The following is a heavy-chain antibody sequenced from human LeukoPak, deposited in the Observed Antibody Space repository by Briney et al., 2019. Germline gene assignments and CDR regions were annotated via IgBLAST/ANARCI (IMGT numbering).Heavy chain of an antibody. D-gene: IGHD2-2*01. CDR2: MNPNSGNT. Sequence: ASVKVSCKASGYTFTSYDINWVRQATGQGLEWMGWMNPNSGNTGYAQKFQGRVTMTRNTSISTAYMELSSLRSEDTAVYYCARGRYCSSTSCYPAECIAAAGLDYYYYYMDVWGKGTTVTVSS. CDR1: GYTFTSYD. J-gene: IGHJ6*03. CDR3: ARGRYCSSTSCYPAECIAAAGLDYYYYYMDV. V-gene: IGHV1-8*01.